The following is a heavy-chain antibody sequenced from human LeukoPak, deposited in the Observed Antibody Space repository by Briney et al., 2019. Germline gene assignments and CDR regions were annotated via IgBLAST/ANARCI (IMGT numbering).Heavy chain of an antibody. V-gene: IGHV4-59*01. Sequence: SETLSLTCTDSGGSISSYYWSWIRQPPGKGLEWIGYIYYSGSTNYNLSPKSRVTISVDTSKNQFSLKLRSVTAADTAAFYCARLSLYSSSWYPYYMDVWGKGTTVTVSS. CDR1: GGSISSYY. J-gene: IGHJ6*03. CDR2: IYYSGST. CDR3: ARLSLYSSSWYPYYMDV. D-gene: IGHD6-13*01.